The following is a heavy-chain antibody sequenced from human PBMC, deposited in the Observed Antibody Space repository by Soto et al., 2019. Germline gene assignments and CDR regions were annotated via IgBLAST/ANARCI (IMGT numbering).Heavy chain of an antibody. V-gene: IGHV3-30-3*01. CDR2: ISYDGSNK. CDR1: GFTFSSYA. J-gene: IGHJ5*02. CDR3: ARDGYYDFWSGYYNSEGHWFDP. D-gene: IGHD3-3*01. Sequence: QVQLVESGGGVVQPGRSLRLSCAASGFTFSSYAMHWVRQAPGKGLEWVAVISYDGSNKYYADSVKGRFTISRDNSKNXXYXQXXSLRAEDTAVYYCARDGYYDFWSGYYNSEGHWFDPWGQGTLVTVSS.